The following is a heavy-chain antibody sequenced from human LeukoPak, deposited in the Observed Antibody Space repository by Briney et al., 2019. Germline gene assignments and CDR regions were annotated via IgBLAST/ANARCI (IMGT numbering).Heavy chain of an antibody. D-gene: IGHD3-22*01. CDR3: ASRTDYYDTSGPAFDI. Sequence: PSETLSLTCTVSGGSISSSNYYWGWIRQPPGKGLEWIGNIYYSGSTYYNPSLKSRVTISVDTSKNHFSLNLNSVTAADTAVYYCASRTDYYDTSGPAFDIWGQGTMVTVSS. J-gene: IGHJ3*02. CDR1: GGSISSSNYY. CDR2: IYYSGST. V-gene: IGHV4-39*07.